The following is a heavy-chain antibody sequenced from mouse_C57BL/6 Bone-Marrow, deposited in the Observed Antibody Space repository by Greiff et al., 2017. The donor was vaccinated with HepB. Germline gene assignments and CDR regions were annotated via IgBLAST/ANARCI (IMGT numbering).Heavy chain of an antibody. D-gene: IGHD2-2*01. CDR1: GYTFTSYW. J-gene: IGHJ3*01. Sequence: QVQLQQPGAELVKPGASVKLSCKASGYTFTSYWMHWVKQRPGQGLEWIGMIHPNSGSTNYNEKFKSKATLTVDKSSSTAYMQLSSLTSEDSAVYYCSRVGYDSGWFAYWGQGTLVTVSA. V-gene: IGHV1-64*01. CDR3: SRVGYDSGWFAY. CDR2: IHPNSGST.